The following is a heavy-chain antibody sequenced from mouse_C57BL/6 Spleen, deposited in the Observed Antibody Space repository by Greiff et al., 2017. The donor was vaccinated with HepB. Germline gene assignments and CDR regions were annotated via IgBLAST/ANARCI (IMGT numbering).Heavy chain of an antibody. CDR3: ARLGYSNYWYFDV. V-gene: IGHV1-52*01. J-gene: IGHJ1*03. CDR2: IDPSDSET. Sequence: QVQLQQSGAELVRPGSSVKLSCKASGYTFTSYWMHWVKQRPIQGLEWIGNIDPSDSETHYNQKFKDKATLTVDKSSSTAYMQLSSLTSEDSAVYYCARLGYSNYWYFDVWGTGTTVTVSS. CDR1: GYTFTSYW. D-gene: IGHD2-5*01.